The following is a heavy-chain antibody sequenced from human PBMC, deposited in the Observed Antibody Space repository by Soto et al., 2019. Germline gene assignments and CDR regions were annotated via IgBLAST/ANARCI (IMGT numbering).Heavy chain of an antibody. V-gene: IGHV4-4*07. Sequence: SETLSLTCTVSGGSISSYYWSWIRQPAGKGLEWIGRIYTSASTNYNPSLKSRVTMSVDTSKNQFSLKLSSVTAADTAVYYCARDTYYDFWSGYRMDVWGQGTTVTVSS. CDR2: IYTSAST. CDR3: ARDTYYDFWSGYRMDV. CDR1: GGSISSYY. J-gene: IGHJ6*02. D-gene: IGHD3-3*01.